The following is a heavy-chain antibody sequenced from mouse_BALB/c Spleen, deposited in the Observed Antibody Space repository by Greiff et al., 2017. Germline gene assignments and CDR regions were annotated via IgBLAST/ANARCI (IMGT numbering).Heavy chain of an antibody. V-gene: IGHV3-6*02. CDR2: ISYDGSN. D-gene: IGHD2-3*01. Sequence: EVKLMESGPGLVKPSQSLSLTCSVTGYSITSGYYWNWIRQFPGNKLEWMGYISYDGSNNYNPPLKNRISITRDTSKNQFFLKLNSVTTEDTATYYCARDVDDGYYAYWGQGTLVTVSA. CDR3: ARDVDDGYYAY. J-gene: IGHJ3*01. CDR1: GYSITSGYY.